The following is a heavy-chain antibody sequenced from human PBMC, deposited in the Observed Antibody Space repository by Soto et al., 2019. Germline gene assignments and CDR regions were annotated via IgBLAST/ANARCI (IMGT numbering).Heavy chain of an antibody. V-gene: IGHV4-34*01. Sequence: SETLSLTCAVYGGSFSGYYWSWIRQPPGKGLEWIGEINHSGSTNYNPSLKSRVTISVDTSKNQFSLKLSSVTAADTAVYYCAREDYGDYEERYGMDVWGQGTTVTVSS. CDR1: GGSFSGYY. D-gene: IGHD4-17*01. CDR3: AREDYGDYEERYGMDV. CDR2: INHSGST. J-gene: IGHJ6*02.